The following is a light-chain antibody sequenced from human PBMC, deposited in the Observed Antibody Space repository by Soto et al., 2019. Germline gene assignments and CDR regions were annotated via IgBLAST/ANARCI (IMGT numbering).Light chain of an antibody. CDR1: QSVSSSY. J-gene: IGKJ5*01. Sequence: EIVLTQSPGTLSLSPGERATLSCRASQSVSSSYLAWYQQKPGQAPRLLIYGASSRATGITDRVSGSGSGTDFTLTISRLEPEDFAVYYCQLYGSSPLITFGQGTRVEIK. CDR3: QLYGSSPLIT. CDR2: GAS. V-gene: IGKV3-20*01.